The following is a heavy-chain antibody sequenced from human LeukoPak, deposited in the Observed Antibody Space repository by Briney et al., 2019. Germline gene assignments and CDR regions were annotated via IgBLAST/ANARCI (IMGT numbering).Heavy chain of an antibody. CDR2: ISGSGGST. V-gene: IGHV3-23*01. CDR3: AKDLSRSNYAPPYYFDY. Sequence: GGSLRLSCAASGFTFSSYAMSWVRQAPGKGLEWVSAISGSGGSTYYADSVKGRFTISRDNSKNTLYLQMNSLRAEDTAVYYCAKDLSRSNYAPPYYFDYRGQGTLVTVSS. D-gene: IGHD4-4*01. J-gene: IGHJ4*02. CDR1: GFTFSSYA.